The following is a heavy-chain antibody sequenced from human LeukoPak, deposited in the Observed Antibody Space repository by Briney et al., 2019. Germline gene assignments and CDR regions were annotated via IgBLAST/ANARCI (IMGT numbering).Heavy chain of an antibody. Sequence: GGSLRLPCAASGFTLSINRVHCVRHAPGKTLMWFAHITTYGSSTVHADSGKGRFTISRDNDKHTLSLEMNGLRAEDTAVYHCARLGGGSDFESWGQGAIVSVS. J-gene: IGHJ4*02. V-gene: IGHV3-74*01. CDR3: ARLGGGSDFES. CDR2: ITTYGSST. D-gene: IGHD3-10*01. CDR1: GFTLSINR.